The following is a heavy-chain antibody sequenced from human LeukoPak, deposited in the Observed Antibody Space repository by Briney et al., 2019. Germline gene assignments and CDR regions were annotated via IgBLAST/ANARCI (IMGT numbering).Heavy chain of an antibody. CDR1: GFTFSDYY. V-gene: IGHV3-23*01. D-gene: IGHD2-2*01. Sequence: PGGSLRLSCAASGFTFSDYYMSWIRQAPGKGLEWVSGISASGGTTYYADSVRGRFTISRDNSKNTLYLQMNSLRVEDTAMYYCAKDEVVPSYYYMDVWGKGTTVTVSS. J-gene: IGHJ6*03. CDR3: AKDEVVPSYYYMDV. CDR2: ISASGGTT.